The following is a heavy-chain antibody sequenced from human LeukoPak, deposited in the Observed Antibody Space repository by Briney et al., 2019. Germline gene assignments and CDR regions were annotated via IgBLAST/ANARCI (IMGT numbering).Heavy chain of an antibody. CDR3: ARDLAAGTLNFDY. D-gene: IGHD6-13*01. V-gene: IGHV4-34*01. Sequence: PSETLSLTCAVYGGSFSGYYWSWIRQPPGKGLEWIGEINHSGSTNYNPSLKSRVTISVDKSKNQFSLKLSSVTAADTAVYYCARDLAAGTLNFDYWGQGTLVTVSS. J-gene: IGHJ4*02. CDR2: INHSGST. CDR1: GGSFSGYY.